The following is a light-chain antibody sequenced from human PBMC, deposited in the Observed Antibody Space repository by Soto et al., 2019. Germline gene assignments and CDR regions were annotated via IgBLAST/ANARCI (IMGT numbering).Light chain of an antibody. CDR2: DVI. CDR3: SSYTSSSTYVV. CDR1: SSDVGGYNY. V-gene: IGLV2-14*03. Sequence: QSALTQPASVPGSPGQSITISCTGTSSDVGGYNYVSWYQQHPGKAPKLMIYDVINRPSGVSNRFSGSKSGNSASLTISGLQAEDEADYYCSSYTSSSTYVVFGGGTKVTVL. J-gene: IGLJ2*01.